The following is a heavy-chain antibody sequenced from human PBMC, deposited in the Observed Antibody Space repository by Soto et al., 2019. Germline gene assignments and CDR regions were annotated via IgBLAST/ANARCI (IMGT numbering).Heavy chain of an antibody. CDR3: ARRLYGNYDY. D-gene: IGHD4-17*01. Sequence: QAQRVQYGAEVKEHGASVKVSCKASGYSFTTSGITWVRQAPGQGLEWMGWISTYNGNTNYAQKLQDRVILTTDTSTSTAYMELGSLRSDDTAVYYCARRLYGNYDYWGQGTLVTGSS. CDR2: ISTYNGNT. J-gene: IGHJ4*02. CDR1: GYSFTTSG. V-gene: IGHV1-18*01.